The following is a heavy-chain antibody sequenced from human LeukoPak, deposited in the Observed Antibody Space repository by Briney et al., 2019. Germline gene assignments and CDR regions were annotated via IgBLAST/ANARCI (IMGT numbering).Heavy chain of an antibody. CDR3: ARLGYCSSTSCPDV. D-gene: IGHD2-2*01. V-gene: IGHV4-34*01. J-gene: IGHJ6*04. CDR1: GGSFSGYY. CDR2: INHSGST. Sequence: SETLSLTCAVYGGSFSGYYWSWIRQPPGKGLEWIGEINHSGSTNYNPSLKSRVTISVDTSKNQFSLKLSSVTAADTAVYYCARLGYCSSTSCPDVWGKGTTVTVSS.